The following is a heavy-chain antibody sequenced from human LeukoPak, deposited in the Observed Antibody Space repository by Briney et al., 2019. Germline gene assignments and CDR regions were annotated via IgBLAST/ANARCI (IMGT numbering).Heavy chain of an antibody. J-gene: IGHJ4*02. CDR1: GGSFSGYY. CDR3: ARGLGLRWQYFDY. D-gene: IGHD4-23*01. Sequence: SETLSLTCAVYGGSFSGYYWSWIRQPPGKGLEGIGENNHSGSTNYNPSLKSRVTISVDPSKNQFSLKLTSVTAADTAVYYCARGLGLRWQYFDYWGQGTLVTVSS. CDR2: NNHSGST. V-gene: IGHV4-34*01.